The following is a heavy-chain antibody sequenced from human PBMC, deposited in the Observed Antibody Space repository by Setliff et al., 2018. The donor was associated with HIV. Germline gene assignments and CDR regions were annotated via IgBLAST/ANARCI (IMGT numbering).Heavy chain of an antibody. CDR1: EFSFGDFG. J-gene: IGHJ6*03. D-gene: IGHD3-3*01. CDR3: ATEAVYFCAAYFDFWSGYGLRGVVPCMDV. Sequence: GGSLRLSCRTSEFSFGDFGVSWVRQAPGKGLEWIGVIRSESYGGATDYAASVKGRFTISRDDESQSIVYLQMSALKTEDTAVYFCATEAVYFCAAYFDFWSGYGLRGVVPCMDVWGKGTTVTVSS. CDR2: IRSESYGGAT. V-gene: IGHV3-49*04.